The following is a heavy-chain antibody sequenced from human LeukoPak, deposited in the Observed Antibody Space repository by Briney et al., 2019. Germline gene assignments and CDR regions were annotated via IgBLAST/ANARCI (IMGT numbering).Heavy chain of an antibody. D-gene: IGHD3-22*01. CDR3: AKAPAVTMIVVVIPPGMDV. CDR2: ISYDGSNK. V-gene: IGHV3-30*18. J-gene: IGHJ6*02. Sequence: GRSLRLSCAASGFTFSSYGMHWVRQAPGKGLEWVAVISYDGSNKYYADSVKGRFTISRDNSKNTLYLQMNSLRAEDTAVYYCAKAPAVTMIVVVIPPGMDVWGQGTTVTVSS. CDR1: GFTFSSYG.